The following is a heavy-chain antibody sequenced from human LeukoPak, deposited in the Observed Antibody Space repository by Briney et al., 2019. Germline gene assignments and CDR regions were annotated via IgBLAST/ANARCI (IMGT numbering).Heavy chain of an antibody. D-gene: IGHD3-3*01. CDR1: GGSISSSSYY. V-gene: IGHV4-39*01. J-gene: IGHJ5*02. CDR2: IYYSGST. Sequence: SETLSLTCTASGGSISSSSYYWGWIRQPPGKGLEWIGSIYYSGSTYYNPSLKSRVTISVDTSKNQFSLKLSSVTAADTAVYYCARRDKYYDFWSGYGYNWFDPWGQGTLVTVSS. CDR3: ARRDKYYDFWSGYGYNWFDP.